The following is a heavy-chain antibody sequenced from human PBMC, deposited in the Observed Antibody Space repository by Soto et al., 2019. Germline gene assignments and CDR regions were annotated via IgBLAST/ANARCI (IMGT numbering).Heavy chain of an antibody. Sequence: ASVKVSCKASGGTFSSYTISWVRQAPGQGLEWMGRIIPILGIANYAQKFQGRVTITADKSTSTAYMELSSLRSEDTAVYYCASLGYCSGGSCYSFPYYMDVWGKGTTVTVSS. CDR3: ASLGYCSGGSCYSFPYYMDV. D-gene: IGHD2-15*01. V-gene: IGHV1-69*02. J-gene: IGHJ6*03. CDR1: GGTFSSYT. CDR2: IIPILGIA.